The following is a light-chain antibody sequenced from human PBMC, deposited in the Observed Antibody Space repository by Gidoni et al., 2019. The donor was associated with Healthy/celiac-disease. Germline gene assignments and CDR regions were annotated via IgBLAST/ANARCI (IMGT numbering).Light chain of an antibody. CDR1: SSDVGCYNY. CDR3: SSYTSSSTLV. V-gene: IGLV2-14*01. CDR2: EVS. J-gene: IGLJ2*01. Sequence: QSALTQPSSVSGSPGPSITLSCTGTSSDVGCYNYVSWYQQHPGKAPKLMIYEVSKRPSGVSNRFAGSKSGNTASLTISGLQAEDEADYYCSSYTSSSTLVFGGGTKLTVL.